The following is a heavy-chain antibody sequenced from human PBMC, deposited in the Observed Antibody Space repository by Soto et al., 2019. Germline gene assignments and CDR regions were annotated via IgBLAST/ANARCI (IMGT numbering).Heavy chain of an antibody. CDR3: ARLRYYYGSGSFFFDY. D-gene: IGHD3-10*01. V-gene: IGHV4-59*08. CDR2: IYDSGST. CDR1: GASISSYY. Sequence: SETLSLTCTVSGASISSYYWSWIRQPPGKGLEWIGFIYDSGSTNYNPSLKSRITISVDTSKNQFSLKLSSVTAADTAVFYCARLRYYYGSGSFFFDYWGQGTLVTVSS. J-gene: IGHJ4*02.